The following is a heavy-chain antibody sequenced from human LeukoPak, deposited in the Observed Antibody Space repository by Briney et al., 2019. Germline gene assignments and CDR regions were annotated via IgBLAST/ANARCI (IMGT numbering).Heavy chain of an antibody. V-gene: IGHV3-21*01. CDR2: ISSSSSYI. CDR3: ARDLNDFWSGYPNWFDP. D-gene: IGHD3-3*01. J-gene: IGHJ5*02. Sequence: GGSLRLSCAASGFTFSSYSMNWVRQAPGKGLEWVSSISSSSSYIYYVDTVKGRFTISRDNAKNSLYLQMNSLRAEDTAVYYCARDLNDFWSGYPNWFDPWGQGTPVTVSS. CDR1: GFTFSSYS.